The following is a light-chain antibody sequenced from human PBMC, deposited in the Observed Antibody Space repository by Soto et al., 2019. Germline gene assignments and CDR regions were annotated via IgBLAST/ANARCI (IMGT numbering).Light chain of an antibody. CDR2: GAS. Sequence: EIVLTQAPGTLSLSPGERATLSCRASQSVSSSYLAWYQQKPGQAPRLLIYGASVRATGIPDRFSGTGSGADFTLTISRLEPEDFAVYPCQQYGSSPPITFGQGTRLEIK. CDR1: QSVSSSY. J-gene: IGKJ5*01. V-gene: IGKV3-20*01. CDR3: QQYGSSPPIT.